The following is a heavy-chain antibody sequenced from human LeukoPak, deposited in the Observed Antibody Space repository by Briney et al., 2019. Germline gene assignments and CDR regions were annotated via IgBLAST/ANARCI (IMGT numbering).Heavy chain of an antibody. J-gene: IGHJ6*03. Sequence: GGTLRLSCAASGFTFSSYGMSWVRQAPGKGLEWVSAISGSGGSTYYADSVKGRFTISRDNSKNTLYLQMNSLGAEDTAVYYCAKPLGRNTQTYYMDVWGKGTTVTISS. CDR2: ISGSGGST. CDR1: GFTFSSYG. CDR3: AKPLGRNTQTYYMDV. V-gene: IGHV3-23*01. D-gene: IGHD1-14*01.